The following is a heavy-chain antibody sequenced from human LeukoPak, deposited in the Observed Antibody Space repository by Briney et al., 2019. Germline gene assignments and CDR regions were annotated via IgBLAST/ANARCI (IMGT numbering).Heavy chain of an antibody. CDR2: IWYDGSNK. J-gene: IGHJ4*02. Sequence: GGSLRLSCAASGFTFSSYGMHWVRQAPGKGLEWVAVIWYDGSNKYYADSVKGQFTISRDNSKNTLFLQMNSLRAEDTAVYYCARGLYDSSGYYYFPHYWGQGTLVTVSS. CDR3: ARGLYDSSGYYYFPHY. V-gene: IGHV3-33*01. CDR1: GFTFSSYG. D-gene: IGHD3-22*01.